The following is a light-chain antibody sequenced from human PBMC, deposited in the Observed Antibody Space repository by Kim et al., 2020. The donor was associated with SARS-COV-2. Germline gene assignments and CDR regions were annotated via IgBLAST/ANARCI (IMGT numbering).Light chain of an antibody. CDR3: QQYDKIPYT. Sequence: DIQMTQSPSSLSASVGDRVTITCQASQDISNYLNWYQQKPGKAPKLLIYDASNLETGVPSRFSGSGSGTDFTFTINSLQPEDIATYYCQQYDKIPYTFGQGTKLEI. J-gene: IGKJ2*01. V-gene: IGKV1-33*01. CDR2: DAS. CDR1: QDISNY.